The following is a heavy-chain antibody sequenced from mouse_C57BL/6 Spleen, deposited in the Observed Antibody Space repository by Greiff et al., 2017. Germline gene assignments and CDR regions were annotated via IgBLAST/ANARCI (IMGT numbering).Heavy chain of an antibody. CDR1: GYAFTNYL. CDR3: ARDVDCYPIDY. D-gene: IGHD2-3*01. J-gene: IGHJ2*01. Sequence: VQLQQSGAELVRPGTSVKVSCKASGYAFTNYLIEWVKQRPGQGLEWIGVINPGSGGTNYNEKFKGKATLTADKSSSTAYMQLSSLTSEDSAVYFCARDVDCYPIDYWGQGTTLTVSS. V-gene: IGHV1-54*01. CDR2: INPGSGGT.